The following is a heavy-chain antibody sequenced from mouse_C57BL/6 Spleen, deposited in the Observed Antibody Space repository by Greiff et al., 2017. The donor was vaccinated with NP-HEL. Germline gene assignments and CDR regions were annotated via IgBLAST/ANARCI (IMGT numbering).Heavy chain of an antibody. Sequence: EVKVVESGGGLVKPGGSLKLSCAASGFTFSDYGMHWVRQAPEKGLEWVAYISSGSSTIYYADTVKGRFTISRDNAKNTLFLQMTSLRSEDTAMYYCARRAYYSNYVYCDVWGTGTTVTVSA. V-gene: IGHV5-17*01. J-gene: IGHJ1*03. CDR1: GFTFSDYG. CDR3: ARRAYYSNYVYCDV. D-gene: IGHD2-5*01. CDR2: ISSGSSTI.